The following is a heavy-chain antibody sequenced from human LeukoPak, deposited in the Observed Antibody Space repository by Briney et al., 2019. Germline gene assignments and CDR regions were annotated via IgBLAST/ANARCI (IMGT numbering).Heavy chain of an antibody. CDR1: GFTVSNKY. V-gene: IGHV3-53*01. Sequence: GRTLRLSCAASGFTVSNKYMTWVRQAPGKGLEWVSVIYSGGSTYYADSVKGRFTISRDNSKNTLYLQMNSLRAEDTAVYYCAKAAPVTAIGVFDYWGQGTLVTVSS. D-gene: IGHD2-21*02. CDR3: AKAAPVTAIGVFDY. J-gene: IGHJ4*02. CDR2: IYSGGST.